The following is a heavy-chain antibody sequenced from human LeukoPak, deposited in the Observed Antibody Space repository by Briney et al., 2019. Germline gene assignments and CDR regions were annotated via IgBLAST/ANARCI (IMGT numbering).Heavy chain of an antibody. CDR2: MNPNSGNT. Sequence: GASVKVSCKASGYTFTSYDINWVRQATGQGLEWMGWMNPNSGNTGYAQKFQGRVTMTRNTSISTAYMELSSLRSEDTAVYYCAGAGYSSFYYCYYGMDVWGQGTTVTVSS. V-gene: IGHV1-8*01. D-gene: IGHD6-13*01. CDR3: AGAGYSSFYYCYYGMDV. CDR1: GYTFTSYD. J-gene: IGHJ6*02.